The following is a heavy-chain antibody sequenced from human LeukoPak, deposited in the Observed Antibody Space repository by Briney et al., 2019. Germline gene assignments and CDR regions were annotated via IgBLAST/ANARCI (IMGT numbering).Heavy chain of an antibody. Sequence: PGRSLRLSCAASGFTLDDYAMHWVRQAPGKGLEWVSGISWNSGSIVYADSVKGRFTISRDNAKNSLYLQMNSLRAEDTALYYCATGCSTTSCYRAFDPWGQGTLVTVSS. CDR2: ISWNSGSI. CDR3: ATGCSTTSCYRAFDP. J-gene: IGHJ5*02. D-gene: IGHD2-2*01. CDR1: GFTLDDYA. V-gene: IGHV3-9*01.